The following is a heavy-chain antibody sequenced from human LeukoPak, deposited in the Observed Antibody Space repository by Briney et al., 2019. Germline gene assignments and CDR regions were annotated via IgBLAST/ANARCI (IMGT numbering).Heavy chain of an antibody. Sequence: GGSLRLSCGASGFTFSDHDMHWVRQAPGKGLEWVTFIRKDGSHKFYVDSVRGRYTISRDNSKNTVSLQMNSLRTDDTAVYFCAKSSGSGFDHWGQGTLATVSS. CDR3: AKSSGSGFDH. D-gene: IGHD1-26*01. V-gene: IGHV3-30*02. CDR2: IRKDGSHK. CDR1: GFTFSDHD. J-gene: IGHJ4*02.